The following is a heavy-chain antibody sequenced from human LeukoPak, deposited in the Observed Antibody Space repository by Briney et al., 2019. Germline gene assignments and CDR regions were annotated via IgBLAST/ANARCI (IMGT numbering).Heavy chain of an antibody. D-gene: IGHD6-13*01. CDR3: ARVGSSWTPRSAFDI. J-gene: IGHJ3*02. Sequence: TPSETLSLTCTVSSASISSSPHFWAWIRQSPGKGLEWIGSISYSGTTYYNPSLKSRVTISVDTSENHFSLKLSSVTAADTAVYYCARVGSSWTPRSAFDIWGQGTMVTVSS. CDR1: SASISSSPHF. V-gene: IGHV4-39*02. CDR2: ISYSGTT.